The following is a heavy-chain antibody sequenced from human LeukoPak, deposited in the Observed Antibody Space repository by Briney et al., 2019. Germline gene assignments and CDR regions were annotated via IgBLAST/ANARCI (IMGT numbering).Heavy chain of an antibody. D-gene: IGHD6-13*01. V-gene: IGHV1-8*01. CDR1: GYTFTSYD. CDR2: MNPNSGNT. J-gene: IGHJ4*02. CDR3: ARASRRAAAGLGRYFDY. Sequence: ASVKVSCKASGYTFTSYDINWVRQATGQGLEWMGWMNPNSGNTGYAQKFQGRVTMTRNTSISKAYMELSSLRSEDTAVYYCARASRRAAAGLGRYFDYWGQGTLVTDSS.